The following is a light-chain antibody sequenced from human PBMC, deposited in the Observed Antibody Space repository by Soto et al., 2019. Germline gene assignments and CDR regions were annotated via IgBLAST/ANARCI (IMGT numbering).Light chain of an antibody. CDR2: AAS. CDR1: QNIDTY. V-gene: IGKV1-39*01. Sequence: DIQVTQSPSSLSASVGDRVTITCRASQNIDTYLNWYQQKPGKAPKVVIYAASRLQIGVPVRFSGSGSGTDFTLTINNLQPEEFATYYCQQAYTTPLTFGGATKVEIK. J-gene: IGKJ4*01. CDR3: QQAYTTPLT.